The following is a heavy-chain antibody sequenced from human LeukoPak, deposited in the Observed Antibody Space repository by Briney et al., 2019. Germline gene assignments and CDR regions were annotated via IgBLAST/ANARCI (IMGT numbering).Heavy chain of an antibody. CDR2: INHSGST. Sequence: SETLSLTCAVYGGSFSGYYWSWIRQPPGKGLEWIGEINHSGSTNYNPSLKSRVTISVDTSKNQFSPKLSSVTAADTAVYYCARWAFTVTLDYWGQGTLVTVSS. CDR3: ARWAFTVTLDY. CDR1: GGSFSGYY. V-gene: IGHV4-34*01. D-gene: IGHD4-17*01. J-gene: IGHJ4*02.